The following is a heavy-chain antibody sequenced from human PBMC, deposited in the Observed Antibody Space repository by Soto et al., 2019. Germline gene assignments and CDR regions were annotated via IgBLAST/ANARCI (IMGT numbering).Heavy chain of an antibody. V-gene: IGHV3-30-3*01. D-gene: IGHD3-22*01. CDR1: GFTFSSYA. J-gene: IGHJ4*02. CDR3: ARDKHYYDSSGYSPFDY. CDR2: ISYDGSNK. Sequence: GSLRLSCAASGFTFSSYAMHWVRQAPGKGLEWVAVISYDGSNKYYADSVKGRFTISRDNSKNTLYLQMNSLRAEDTAVYYCARDKHYYDSSGYSPFDYWGQGTLVTVSS.